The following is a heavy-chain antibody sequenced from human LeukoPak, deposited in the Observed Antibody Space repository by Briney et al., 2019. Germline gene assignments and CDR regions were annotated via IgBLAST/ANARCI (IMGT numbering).Heavy chain of an antibody. D-gene: IGHD3-9*01. CDR2: IIPIFGTA. Sequence: EASVKVSCKASGGTFSSYAISWVRQAPGQGLEWMGGIIPIFGTANYAQKFQGRVTITADESTSTAYMELRSLRSDDTAVYYCARVATPLRYFVRSGVIDAFDIWGQGTMVTVSS. V-gene: IGHV1-69*13. J-gene: IGHJ3*02. CDR3: ARVATPLRYFVRSGVIDAFDI. CDR1: GGTFSSYA.